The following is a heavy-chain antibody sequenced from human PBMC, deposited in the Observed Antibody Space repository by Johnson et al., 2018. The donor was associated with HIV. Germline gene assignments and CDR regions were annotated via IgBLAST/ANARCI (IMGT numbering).Heavy chain of an antibody. V-gene: IGHV3-30*18. CDR3: AKDGAMAFDI. CDR2: ISYDGNNK. CDR1: GFTFSSYG. D-gene: IGHD2-2*01. J-gene: IGHJ3*02. Sequence: QVQLVESGGGVVQPGGSQRLSCAASGFTFSSYGMHWVRQAPGKGLEWVALISYDGNNKYYVDSVKGRFTISIDNAKNSLYLQMNSLRAEDTALYYCAKDGAMAFDIWGQGSLVTGSS.